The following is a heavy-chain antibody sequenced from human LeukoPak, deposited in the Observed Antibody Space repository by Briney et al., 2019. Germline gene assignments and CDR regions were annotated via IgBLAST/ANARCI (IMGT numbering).Heavy chain of an antibody. CDR2: IYYSGST. CDR3: ASLITRLVRGVISPFDY. J-gene: IGHJ4*02. D-gene: IGHD3-10*01. V-gene: IGHV4-39*01. Sequence: SETLSLTCTVSGGSISSSSYYWGWIRQPPGKGLEWIGSIYYSGSTYYNPSLKSRVTISVDTSKNQFSPKLSSVTAADTAVYYCASLITRLVRGVISPFDYWGQGTLVTVSS. CDR1: GGSISSSSYY.